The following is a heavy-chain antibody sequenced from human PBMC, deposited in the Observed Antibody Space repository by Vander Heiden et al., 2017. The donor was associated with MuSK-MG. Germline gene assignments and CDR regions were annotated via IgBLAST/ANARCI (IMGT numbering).Heavy chain of an antibody. D-gene: IGHD4-17*01. CDR3: ARDRYGDYAGY. J-gene: IGHJ4*02. CDR1: GFPVSATY. Sequence: EVQLVESGGGLIQPGGSLRLSCAASGFPVSATYMSWVRQAPGKGLEWVSVIYSGGSTYYADSVKGRFTISRDNSKNTLYLQMNSLRAEDTAVYYCARDRYGDYAGYWGQGTLVTVSS. CDR2: IYSGGST. V-gene: IGHV3-53*01.